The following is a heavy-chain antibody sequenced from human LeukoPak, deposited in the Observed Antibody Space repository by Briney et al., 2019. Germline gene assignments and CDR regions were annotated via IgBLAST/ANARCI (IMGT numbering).Heavy chain of an antibody. CDR1: GYTFTSYD. Sequence: GASVKVSCKASGYTFTSYDINWVRQATGQGLEWMGWMNPNSANTGYAQKFQGRVTMTRNTSISTAYMELSRLRSEDTAVYYCARGPPESSNSDYWGQGTLVTVSS. J-gene: IGHJ4*02. D-gene: IGHD6-13*01. V-gene: IGHV1-8*01. CDR2: MNPNSANT. CDR3: ARGPPESSNSDY.